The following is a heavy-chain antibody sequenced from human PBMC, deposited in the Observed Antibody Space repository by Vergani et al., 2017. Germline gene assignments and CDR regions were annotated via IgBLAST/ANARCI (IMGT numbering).Heavy chain of an antibody. D-gene: IGHD4-23*01. CDR2: ISSSSSYI. CDR1: GFTFSSYS. V-gene: IGHV3-21*01. Sequence: EVQLVESGGGLVKPGGSLRLSCAASGFTFSSYSMKWVRQAPGKGLEWVSSISSSSSYIYYADSVKGRFTISRDNAKNSLYLQMNSLRAEDTAVYYCARDLSLGPTTVVTPRAFDIWGQGTMVTVSS. J-gene: IGHJ3*02. CDR3: ARDLSLGPTTVVTPRAFDI.